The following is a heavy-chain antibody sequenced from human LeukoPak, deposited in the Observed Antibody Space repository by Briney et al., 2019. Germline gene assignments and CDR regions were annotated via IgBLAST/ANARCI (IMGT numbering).Heavy chain of an antibody. CDR2: INADGSSA. Sequence: GGSLRLSCAASGFTLSNYWMHWVRQAPGKGLVWVSRINADGSSASYADSVKGRFTISRDNAKNTLYLQMNSLRAEDTAMYYCARAYKDRSLAGKKEFFQHWGQGTLVTVSS. D-gene: IGHD6-19*01. V-gene: IGHV3-74*01. J-gene: IGHJ1*01. CDR1: GFTLSNYW. CDR3: ARAYKDRSLAGKKEFFQH.